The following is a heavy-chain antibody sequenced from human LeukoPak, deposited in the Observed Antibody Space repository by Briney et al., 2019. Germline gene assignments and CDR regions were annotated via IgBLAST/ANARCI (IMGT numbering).Heavy chain of an antibody. CDR1: GVSFSGYY. Sequence: SETLSLTCAVYGVSFSGYYWSWIRQPPGKGLEWIGEINHSGSTNYNPSLKSRVTISVDTSKNQFSLKLSSVTAADTAVYYCARGINSSSSRGPTWFDPWGQGTLVTVSS. CDR3: ARGINSSSSRGPTWFDP. D-gene: IGHD6-6*01. V-gene: IGHV4-34*01. CDR2: INHSGST. J-gene: IGHJ5*02.